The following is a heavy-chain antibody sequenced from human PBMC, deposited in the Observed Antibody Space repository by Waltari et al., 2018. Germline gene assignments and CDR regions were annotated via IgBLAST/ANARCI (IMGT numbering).Heavy chain of an antibody. CDR2: IKQDGSEK. Sequence: EVQLVESGGGLVQPGGSLRLSCAASGFTFSSYWMSWVRQAPGKGLEWVANIKQDGSEKYYVDSVKGRFTISRDNAKNSLYLQMNSRRAEDTAVYYCARGGYYYDSSGYPDDAFDIWGQGTMVTVSS. CDR3: ARGGYYYDSSGYPDDAFDI. CDR1: GFTFSSYW. J-gene: IGHJ3*02. D-gene: IGHD3-22*01. V-gene: IGHV3-7*01.